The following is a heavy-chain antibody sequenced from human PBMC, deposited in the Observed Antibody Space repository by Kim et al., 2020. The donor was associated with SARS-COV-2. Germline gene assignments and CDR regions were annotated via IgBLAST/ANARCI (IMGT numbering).Heavy chain of an antibody. CDR1: GGTFSSYA. V-gene: IGHV1-69*04. CDR3: ARDRRGVQLWFGPYYYYYGMDV. CDR2: IIPILGIA. J-gene: IGHJ6*02. Sequence: SVKVSCKASGGTFSSYAISWVRQAPGQGLEWMGRIIPILGIANHAQQFQGRVTITADKSTSTAYMELSSLRSEDTAVYYCARDRRGVQLWFGPYYYYYGMDVWGQGTTVTVSS. D-gene: IGHD5-18*01.